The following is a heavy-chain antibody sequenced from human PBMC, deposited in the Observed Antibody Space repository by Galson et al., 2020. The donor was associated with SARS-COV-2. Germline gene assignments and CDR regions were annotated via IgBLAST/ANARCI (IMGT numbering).Heavy chain of an antibody. Sequence: SGPTLVKPTQTLTLTCTFSGFSLSTSGMCVSWIRQPPGKALEWLALIDWDDDKYYSTSLKTRLTISKDTSKNQVFLTMTNMDPVDTATYYCARIRVIWFGESQHYYYYGMDVWGQGTTVSVSS. CDR3: ARIRVIWFGESQHYYYYGMDV. J-gene: IGHJ6*02. CDR1: GFSLSTSGMC. D-gene: IGHD3-10*01. CDR2: IDWDDDK. V-gene: IGHV2-70*01.